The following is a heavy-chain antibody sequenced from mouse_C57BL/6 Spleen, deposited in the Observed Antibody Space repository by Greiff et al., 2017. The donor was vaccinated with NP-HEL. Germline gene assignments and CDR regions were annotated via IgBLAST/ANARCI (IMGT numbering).Heavy chain of an antibody. D-gene: IGHD1-2*01. CDR2: IDPSDSET. V-gene: IGHV1-52*01. J-gene: IGHJ2*01. CDR3: ARSSSYYGDY. CDR1: GYTFTSYW. Sequence: QVQLQQPGAELVRPGSSVKLSCKASGYTFTSYWMHWVKQRPIQGLEWIGNIDPSDSETHYNQKFKDKATLTVDKSSSTAYMQLSSLTSEDSAVYYCARSSSYYGDYWGQGTTLTVSS.